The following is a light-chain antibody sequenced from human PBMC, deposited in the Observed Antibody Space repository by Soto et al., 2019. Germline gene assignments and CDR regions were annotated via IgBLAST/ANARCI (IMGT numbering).Light chain of an antibody. CDR3: QKYGSAFT. CDR2: AAS. CDR1: QSVSSNY. V-gene: IGKV3-20*01. J-gene: IGKJ3*01. Sequence: EIVLTQSPGTLSLSPGERATLSCRASQSVSSNYLAWYQHKPGQGPRLLIYAASSRATGIPDRFSGSGSGTDFTLTISRLEPEDFALXYCQKYGSAFTFGPGTKVDIK.